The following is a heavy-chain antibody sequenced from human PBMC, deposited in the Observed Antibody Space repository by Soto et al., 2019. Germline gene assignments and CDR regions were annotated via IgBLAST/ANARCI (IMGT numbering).Heavy chain of an antibody. J-gene: IGHJ5*02. D-gene: IGHD3-3*01. V-gene: IGHV4-34*01. CDR2: INHTGGT. CDR3: ATRITVFGLLIPPFDP. CDR1: GGSVNDYY. Sequence: SETLSLTCAVYGGSVNDYYWNWIRQPPGKGLEWIGEINHTGGTHYNPSLKIRVTMSVDTSKNQFSLRLSSVTAADTAIYYCATRITVFGLLIPPFDPWGQGTQVTVSS.